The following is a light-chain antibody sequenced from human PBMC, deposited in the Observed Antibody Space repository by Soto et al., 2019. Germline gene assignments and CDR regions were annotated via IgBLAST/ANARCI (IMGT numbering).Light chain of an antibody. V-gene: IGLV1-40*01. CDR2: GNS. J-gene: IGLJ1*01. Sequence: QLVLTQPPSVSGAPGQTVTISCTGSSSNIGAGYDVHWYQQLPGTAPKLLIYGNSNRPSGVPDRFSGSKSGTSASLAITGLQADDEADYYCQSYDSSLSGSNVFGTGTKLTVL. CDR3: QSYDSSLSGSNV. CDR1: SSNIGAGYD.